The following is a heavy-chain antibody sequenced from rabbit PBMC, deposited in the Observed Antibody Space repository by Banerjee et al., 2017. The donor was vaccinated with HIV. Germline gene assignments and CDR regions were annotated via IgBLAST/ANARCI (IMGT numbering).Heavy chain of an antibody. D-gene: IGHD6-1*01. CDR1: GFDLSSYYT. CDR2: IYTSSGST. J-gene: IGHJ4*01. Sequence: QEQLVESGGGLVQPEGSLTLTCTASGFDLSSYYTMCWVRQAPGKGLEMIACIYTSSGSTYYASWAKGRFTISKTSSTTVTLQMTSLTAADTATYLCARAGYGGYGYYLWGPGTLVTVS. CDR3: ARAGYGGYGYYL. V-gene: IGHV1S45*01.